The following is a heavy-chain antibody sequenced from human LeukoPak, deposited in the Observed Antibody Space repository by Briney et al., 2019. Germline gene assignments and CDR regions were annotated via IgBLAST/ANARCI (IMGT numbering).Heavy chain of an antibody. CDR2: FYHSGST. Sequence: PSETLSLTCTVSGSSISSGFYWGWTRQPPGKGLEWIGNFYHSGSTYYNPSLKSRVTISEDTSKNQFSLRLSSLTAADTAVYYCSSGSYYLPSNWGQGILVTVSS. V-gene: IGHV4-38-2*02. D-gene: IGHD3-10*01. J-gene: IGHJ4*02. CDR1: GSSISSGFY. CDR3: SSGSYYLPSN.